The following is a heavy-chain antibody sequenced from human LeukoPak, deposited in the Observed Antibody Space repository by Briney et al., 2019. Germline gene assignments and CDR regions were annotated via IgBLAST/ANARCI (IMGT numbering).Heavy chain of an antibody. Sequence: GGSLRLSCAASGFTFSRHSINWVRQAPGKGLEWVSSISSSSSYIYYADSVKGRFTISRDNAKNSLYLQMNSLRAEDTAVYYCAKDTVKVSTISRVPHYTDVWGKGTTVTISS. CDR2: ISSSSSYI. J-gene: IGHJ6*03. D-gene: IGHD5/OR15-5a*01. V-gene: IGHV3-21*01. CDR1: GFTFSRHS. CDR3: AKDTVKVSTISRVPHYTDV.